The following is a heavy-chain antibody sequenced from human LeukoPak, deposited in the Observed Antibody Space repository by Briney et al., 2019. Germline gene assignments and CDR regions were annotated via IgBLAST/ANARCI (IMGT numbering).Heavy chain of an antibody. CDR3: ALNDYGDGLGY. Sequence: GASVKVSCKASGYTXTVYYMHWVRQAPGQGLEWMGWINPNSGGTNYAQRFQGRVTMTRDTSISTAYMELSRLRSDDTAVYYCALNDYGDGLGYWGQGTLVTVFS. CDR1: GYTXTVYY. CDR2: INPNSGGT. D-gene: IGHD4-17*01. V-gene: IGHV1-2*02. J-gene: IGHJ4*02.